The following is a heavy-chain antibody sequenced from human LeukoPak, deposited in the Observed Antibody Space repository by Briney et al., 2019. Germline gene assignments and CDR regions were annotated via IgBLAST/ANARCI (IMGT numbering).Heavy chain of an antibody. CDR1: GFSVSSNY. CDR2: IYSDGST. CDR3: ARDLRFLENEDYYYGMDV. Sequence: GGSLRLSCAASGFSVSSNYMSWVRQAPGKGLEWVSVIYSDGSTYYADSVKGRFTISRDNSKNTLYLQMNSLRAEDTAVYYCARDLRFLENEDYYYGMDVWGQGTTVTVSS. D-gene: IGHD3-3*01. J-gene: IGHJ6*02. V-gene: IGHV3-53*01.